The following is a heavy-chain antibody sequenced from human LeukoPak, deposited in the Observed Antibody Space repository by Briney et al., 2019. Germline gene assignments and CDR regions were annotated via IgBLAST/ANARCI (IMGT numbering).Heavy chain of an antibody. D-gene: IGHD6-13*01. CDR2: IYTSGST. Sequence: SQTLSLTCTVSGGSISSGGYYWSWIRQPAGKGLEWIGRIYTSGSTNYNPSLKSRVTMSVDTSKNQFSLKLSSVTAADTAVYYCARDSSSWRAGGDFDYWGQGTLVTVSS. J-gene: IGHJ4*02. CDR3: ARDSSSWRAGGDFDY. CDR1: GGSISSGGYY. V-gene: IGHV4-61*02.